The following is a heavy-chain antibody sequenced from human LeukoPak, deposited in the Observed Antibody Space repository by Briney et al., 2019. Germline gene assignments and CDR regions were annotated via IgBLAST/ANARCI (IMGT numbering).Heavy chain of an antibody. D-gene: IGHD5-18*01. CDR3: ARGGYNYGPNYSYYYMDV. CDR2: ISTYNDNT. V-gene: IGHV1-18*01. CDR1: GYTFTSYD. J-gene: IGHJ6*03. Sequence: GASVKVSCKASGYTFTSYDISWERPAPGQGLEWMGWISTYNDNTNYAQHLQGRVTMTTDTSTSTAYMELGSLRSDDTAMYYCARGGYNYGPNYSYYYMDVWGKGTTVTISS.